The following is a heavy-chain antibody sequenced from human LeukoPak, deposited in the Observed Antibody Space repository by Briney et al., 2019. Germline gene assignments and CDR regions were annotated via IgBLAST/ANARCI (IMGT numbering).Heavy chain of an antibody. V-gene: IGHV3-30-3*01. CDR2: IQYDGSNK. CDR1: GFTFSSYY. J-gene: IGHJ6*02. CDR3: ARAQFTMRFYYGMDV. D-gene: IGHD2-2*01. Sequence: GGSLRLSCAASGFTFSSYYMHWVRQTPGKGLESQTVIQYDGSNKYYADSVKGRFTISRDNSKNTLYLQMNSLRAEDTAVYYCARAQFTMRFYYGMDVWGQGATVTVSS.